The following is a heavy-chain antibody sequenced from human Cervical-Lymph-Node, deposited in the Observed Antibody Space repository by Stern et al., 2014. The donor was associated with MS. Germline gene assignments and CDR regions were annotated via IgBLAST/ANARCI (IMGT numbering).Heavy chain of an antibody. CDR1: GYRFGSYW. CDR3: AREGGMATTWYYFDY. D-gene: IGHD5-24*01. CDR2: IYPGDSDI. J-gene: IGHJ4*02. V-gene: IGHV5-51*03. Sequence: EVQLVQSGAEVKKPGESLKISCEGSGYRFGSYWIGWVRQMPGKGLEWMGIIYPGDSDIRYSPSFQGQVTISADKSTSTAYLQWSSLKASDTAMYYCAREGGMATTWYYFDYWGQGTLVTVSS.